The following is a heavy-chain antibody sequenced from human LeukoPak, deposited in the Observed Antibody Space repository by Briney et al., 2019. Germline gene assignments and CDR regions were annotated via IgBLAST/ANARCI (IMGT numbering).Heavy chain of an antibody. V-gene: IGHV4-4*07. J-gene: IGHJ6*03. D-gene: IGHD3-16*01. Sequence: SETLSLTCTVSGGSISSYYWSWIRQPAGKGLEWIGRIYTSGSTNYNPSLKSRVTMSVDTSKNQFSLKLSSVTAADTAVYYCARETSQKGAHYMDVWGKGTTITISS. CDR1: GGSISSYY. CDR2: IYTSGST. CDR3: ARETSQKGAHYMDV.